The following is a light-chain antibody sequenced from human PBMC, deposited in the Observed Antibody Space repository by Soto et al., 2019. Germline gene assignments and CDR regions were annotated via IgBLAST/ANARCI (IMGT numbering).Light chain of an antibody. V-gene: IGKV3-15*01. CDR2: DAS. CDR1: QSVSSN. J-gene: IGKJ5*01. Sequence: EIVMTQSPATLSVSPVERATLSCRASQSVSSNLAWYQQKPGQAPRLLIYDASTRATGIPARFSGSGSGTEFTLTISSLQPEDFATYYCQQHGQWPITFGQGTRLEIK. CDR3: QQHGQWPIT.